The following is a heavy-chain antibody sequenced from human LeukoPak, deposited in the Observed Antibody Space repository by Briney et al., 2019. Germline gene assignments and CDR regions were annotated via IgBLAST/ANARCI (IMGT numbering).Heavy chain of an antibody. CDR2: INHSGST. CDR3: ARVLSGGSGSYYRGGRKKWYYFDY. Sequence: PSETLSLTCAVYGGPFSGYYWSWIRQPPGKGLEWIGEINHSGSTNYNPSLKSRVTISVDTSKNQFPLKLSSVTAADTAVYYCARVLSGGSGSYYRGGRKKWYYFDYWGQGTLVTVSS. D-gene: IGHD3-10*01. J-gene: IGHJ4*02. CDR1: GGPFSGYY. V-gene: IGHV4-34*01.